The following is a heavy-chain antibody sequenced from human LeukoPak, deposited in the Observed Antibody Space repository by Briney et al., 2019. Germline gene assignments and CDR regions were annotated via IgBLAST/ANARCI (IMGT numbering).Heavy chain of an antibody. D-gene: IGHD3-22*01. CDR2: IYYSGRT. CDR3: ARRRYYDGSGYLE. V-gene: IGHV4-39*01. CDR1: GDSVSRSDSY. Sequence: SETVSLTCSVSGDSVSRSDSYWDWIRQPPGKGLEWIGTIYYSGRTYYSPSLKSRVTMSVDPSNNQFSLNLRSVTAADTALYYCARRRYYDGSGYLEWGQGTLLSVSS. J-gene: IGHJ1*01.